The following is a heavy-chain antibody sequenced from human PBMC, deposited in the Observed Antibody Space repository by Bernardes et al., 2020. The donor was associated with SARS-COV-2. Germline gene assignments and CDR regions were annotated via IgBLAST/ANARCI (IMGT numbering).Heavy chain of an antibody. CDR3: ARHISDTIFGVVIFPGWFDP. Sequence: GSLRLSCAASGFTFSSYGMHWVRQAPGKGLEWVAVIWYDGSNKYYADSVKGRFTISRDNSKNTLYLQMNSLRAEDTAVYYCARHISDTIFGVVIFPGWFDPWGQGTLVTVSS. CDR1: GFTFSSYG. J-gene: IGHJ5*02. CDR2: IWYDGSNK. D-gene: IGHD3-3*01. V-gene: IGHV3-33*01.